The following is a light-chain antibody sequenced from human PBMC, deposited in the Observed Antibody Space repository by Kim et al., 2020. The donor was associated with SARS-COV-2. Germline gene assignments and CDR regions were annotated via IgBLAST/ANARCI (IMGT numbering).Light chain of an antibody. CDR2: RNN. V-gene: IGLV1-47*01. CDR1: SCNIVSNY. J-gene: IGLJ3*02. CDR3: AAWDDSLSGPV. Sequence: GQRVTISCTRSSCNIVSNYVCWYQQLPGTAPKLLIYRNNQRPSGVPDRFSGSKSGTSASLAISGLRSEDEADYHCAAWDDSLSGPVFGGGTKVTVL.